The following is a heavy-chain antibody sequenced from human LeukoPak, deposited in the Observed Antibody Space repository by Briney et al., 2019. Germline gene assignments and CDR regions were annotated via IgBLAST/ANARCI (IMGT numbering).Heavy chain of an antibody. CDR2: ISGSGDST. J-gene: IGHJ4*02. CDR3: AKDIKELVQFDY. Sequence: GGSLRLSCAASGFTFSSYSMNWVRQAPGKGLEWVSAISGSGDSTYYADSVKGRFTISRDNSKNTLYLQMSSLRAEDTAVYYCAKDIKELVQFDYWGQGTLVTVPS. CDR1: GFTFSSYS. D-gene: IGHD6-6*01. V-gene: IGHV3-23*01.